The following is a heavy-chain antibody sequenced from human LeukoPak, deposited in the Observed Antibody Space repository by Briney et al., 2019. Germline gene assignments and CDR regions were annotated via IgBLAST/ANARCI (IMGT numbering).Heavy chain of an antibody. CDR1: GFTVSSNY. CDR2: IYSGGST. V-gene: IGHV3-53*01. J-gene: IGHJ3*01. D-gene: IGHD2-2*01. CDR3: ARDLRGEGYCSSTSCYFV. Sequence: GSLRLSCAASGFTVSSNYMSWVRQAPGKGLQWVSVIYSGGSTYYADSVKCRFTISRDNSKNTLYLQMHSLRSEDTAVYYCARDLRGEGYCSSTSCYFVWGQGTMVTVSS.